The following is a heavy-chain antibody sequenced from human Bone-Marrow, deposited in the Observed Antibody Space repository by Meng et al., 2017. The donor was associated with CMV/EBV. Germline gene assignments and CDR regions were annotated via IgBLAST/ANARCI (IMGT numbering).Heavy chain of an antibody. V-gene: IGHV4-38-2*02. CDR3: ARGRGKLGDDY. J-gene: IGHJ4*02. D-gene: IGHD7-27*01. CDR2: IFHSGTT. CDR1: GYSISSGYY. Sequence: SETLSLTCSVSGYSISSGYYWGWVRQPPGKGLEWIGSIFHSGTTFYNPSLKSRIAISMDASKNQFSLKLSSVLAADTAVYYCARGRGKLGDDYWGQGTLVPSPQ.